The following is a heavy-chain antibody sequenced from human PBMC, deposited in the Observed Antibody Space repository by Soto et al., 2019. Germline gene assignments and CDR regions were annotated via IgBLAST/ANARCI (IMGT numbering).Heavy chain of an antibody. CDR3: ARDFYASSGYLDAFDI. D-gene: IGHD3-22*01. V-gene: IGHV4-59*01. CDR2: IYYNGST. CDR1: GGSISSYY. J-gene: IGHJ3*02. Sequence: LSLTCTVSGGSISSYYWNWIRQPPGKGLEWIGYIYYNGSTNYNPSLKSRVTISVDTSKSQFSLKLSSVTAADTAVYYCARDFYASSGYLDAFDIWGQGTMVTVSS.